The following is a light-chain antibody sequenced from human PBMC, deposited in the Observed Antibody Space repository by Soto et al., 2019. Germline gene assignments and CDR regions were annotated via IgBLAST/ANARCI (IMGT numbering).Light chain of an antibody. J-gene: IGLJ1*01. V-gene: IGLV2-14*03. CDR1: SSDVGGYNH. CDR3: SSYASSSTYV. CDR2: DVS. Sequence: SALTQPASVSGSPGQSITISCTGTSSDVGGYNHVSWYQQHPGKAPKLMIYDVSNRPSGVSNRFFGSKSGNTASLTISGLQAEDEADYYCSSYASSSTYVFGTGTKLTVL.